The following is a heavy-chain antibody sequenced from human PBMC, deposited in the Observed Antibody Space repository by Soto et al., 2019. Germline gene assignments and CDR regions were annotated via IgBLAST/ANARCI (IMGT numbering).Heavy chain of an antibody. Sequence: GGSLRLSCAASGFTFSSYSINWVRQSPGNGLEWVSAIGSSGSTYYADSVKGRFTISRDTPKKTMYLQMNSLRVEDTAKYYCAKGFRSLEWYSLAPFDYWGQGALVTVSS. CDR1: GFTFSSYS. D-gene: IGHD3-3*01. CDR2: IGSSGST. CDR3: AKGFRSLEWYSLAPFDY. J-gene: IGHJ4*02. V-gene: IGHV3-23*01.